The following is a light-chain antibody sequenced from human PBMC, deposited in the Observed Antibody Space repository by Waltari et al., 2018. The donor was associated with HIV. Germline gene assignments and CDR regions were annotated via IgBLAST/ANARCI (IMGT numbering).Light chain of an antibody. CDR3: QSADSSGTYVL. CDR1: ALPNQY. V-gene: IGLV3-25*03. CDR2: KDS. Sequence: SYELTQPPSVSVSPGQTARITCSGDALPNQYAYWYQRKPGQAPVLVIYKDSERPSGIPERFSRSSSGTTGTLTSSGVQAEDEADYYCQSADSSGTYVLFGGGTKLTVL. J-gene: IGLJ2*01.